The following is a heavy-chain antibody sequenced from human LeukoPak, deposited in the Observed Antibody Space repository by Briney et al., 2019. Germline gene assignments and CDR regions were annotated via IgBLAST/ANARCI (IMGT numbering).Heavy chain of an antibody. CDR1: GYSISSAYY. Sequence: SETLSLTCSVSGYSISSAYYWGWIRQPPGKGLEWIGSIYYAGSTYYYPSFKSRVTLSVDTSSNRFSLSIKSVTAADTAMYYCARGRRIVVLPGRGFFDLWGRGTPVTVSS. CDR3: ARGRRIVVLPGRGFFDL. D-gene: IGHD4/OR15-4a*01. V-gene: IGHV4-38-2*02. J-gene: IGHJ2*01. CDR2: IYYAGST.